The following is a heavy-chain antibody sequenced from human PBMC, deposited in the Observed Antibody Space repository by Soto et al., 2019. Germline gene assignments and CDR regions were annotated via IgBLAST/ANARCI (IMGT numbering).Heavy chain of an antibody. CDR1: GGSFSGYY. V-gene: IGHV4-34*01. Sequence: PSETLCLTFAVYGGSFSGYYWSWIRQPLGKGLEWIGEINHGGSTNYNPSLKSRVTISVDTSKNQFSLKLSSVTAADTAVYYCARAGSHYYYGSGSYSYWGQGTLFT. J-gene: IGHJ4*02. D-gene: IGHD3-10*01. CDR2: INHGGST. CDR3: ARAGSHYYYGSGSYSY.